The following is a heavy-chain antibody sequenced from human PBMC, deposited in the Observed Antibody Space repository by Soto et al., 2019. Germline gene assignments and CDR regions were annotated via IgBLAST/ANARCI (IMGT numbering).Heavy chain of an antibody. Sequence: QITLKEAGPWLLRPTQTLTLTCTYSGFSLSSSGEGVGWVRQPPGKALEWLTFIYCDDDKRNNLSLKTRVTITKDTSKNQVVLKMTNMDPADTATYYCARLVVAGITYYFGSWGQGTLVIVSS. D-gene: IGHD2-15*01. CDR2: IYCDDDK. V-gene: IGHV2-5*02. J-gene: IGHJ4*02. CDR1: GFSLSSSGEG. CDR3: ARLVVAGITYYFGS.